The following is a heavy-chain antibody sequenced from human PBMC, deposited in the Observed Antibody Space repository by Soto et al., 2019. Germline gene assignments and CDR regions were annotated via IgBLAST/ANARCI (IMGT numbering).Heavy chain of an antibody. V-gene: IGHV4-30-4*01. CDR1: GGSISSGDYY. CDR2: IYYSGST. J-gene: IGHJ5*02. CDR3: ARAKGLLTLTTSWFDP. D-gene: IGHD4-17*01. Sequence: QVQLQESGPGLVKPSQTLSLTCIVSGGSISSGDYYWSWVRQPPGKGLEWIGYIYYSGSTYYNPSPTSRLPLSADTSKNQFPLKLSSVTAADTAVYYCARAKGLLTLTTSWFDPWGQGTLVTVSS.